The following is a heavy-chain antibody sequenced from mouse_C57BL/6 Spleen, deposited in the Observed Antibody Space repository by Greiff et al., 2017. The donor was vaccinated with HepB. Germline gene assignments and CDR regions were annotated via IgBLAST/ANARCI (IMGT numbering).Heavy chain of an antibody. Sequence: EVQRVESEGGLVQPGSSMKLSCTASGFTFSDYYMAWVRQVPEKGLEWVANINYDGSSTYYLDSLKSRFIISRDNAKNILYLQMSSLKSEDTATYYCARDGSSLYYGNWYFDVWGTGTTVTVSS. V-gene: IGHV5-16*01. CDR2: INYDGSST. J-gene: IGHJ1*03. CDR3: ARDGSSLYYGNWYFDV. CDR1: GFTFSDYY. D-gene: IGHD2-1*01.